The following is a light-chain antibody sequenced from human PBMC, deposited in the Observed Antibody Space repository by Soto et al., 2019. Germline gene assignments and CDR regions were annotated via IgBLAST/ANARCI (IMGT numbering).Light chain of an antibody. CDR3: CSCAGSNNLV. CDR1: NSDVGGYNY. CDR2: EVS. Sequence: QSALTQPPSASGSPGQSVTISCTGTNSDVGGYNYVSWYQQHPGKAPKVMFYEVSNRPSGVPDRFSGSKSGNTASLTVSGVQAEDEADYYCCSCAGSNNLVFGGGSKLTVL. V-gene: IGLV2-8*01. J-gene: IGLJ3*02.